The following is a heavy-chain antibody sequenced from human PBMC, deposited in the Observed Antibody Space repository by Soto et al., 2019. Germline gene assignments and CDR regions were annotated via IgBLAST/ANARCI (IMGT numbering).Heavy chain of an antibody. CDR1: GGSISSGGYY. D-gene: IGHD3-10*01. V-gene: IGHV4-31*03. Sequence: PSETLSLTCTVSGGSISSGGYYWSWIRQHPGKGLEWIEYIYYSGSTYYNPSLKSRVTISVDTSKNQFSLKLSSVTAADTAVYYCARVSYMGLTMVRGVLNWFDPWGQGTLVTVSS. CDR3: ARVSYMGLTMVRGVLNWFDP. J-gene: IGHJ5*02. CDR2: IYYSGST.